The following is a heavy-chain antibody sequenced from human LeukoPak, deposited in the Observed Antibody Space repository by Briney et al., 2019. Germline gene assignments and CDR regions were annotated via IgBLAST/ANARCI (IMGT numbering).Heavy chain of an antibody. D-gene: IGHD3-10*01. CDR2: IYSGGST. V-gene: IGHV3-66*01. Sequence: PGGSLRLSCAASGFTVGSNYMSWVRQAPGKGLEWVSVIYSGGSTYYADSVKGRFTISRDNSKNTLYLQMNSLRAEDTAVYYCAGYYYGFGFDPWGQGTLVTVSS. CDR1: GFTVGSNY. CDR3: AGYYYGFGFDP. J-gene: IGHJ5*02.